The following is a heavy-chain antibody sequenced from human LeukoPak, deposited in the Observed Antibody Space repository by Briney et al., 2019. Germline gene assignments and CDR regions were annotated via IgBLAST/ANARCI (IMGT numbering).Heavy chain of an antibody. CDR3: ATGVVWGSSDY. Sequence: GGSLRLSCAASGFTVSSNYMSWVRQPPGKGLEWASVIYSGGSTYYADSVKGRFTISRDNFKNTLYLQMNSLRADDTAVYYCATGVVWGSSDYWGQGTLVIVSS. J-gene: IGHJ4*02. CDR1: GFTVSSNY. D-gene: IGHD3-16*01. CDR2: IYSGGST. V-gene: IGHV3-53*01.